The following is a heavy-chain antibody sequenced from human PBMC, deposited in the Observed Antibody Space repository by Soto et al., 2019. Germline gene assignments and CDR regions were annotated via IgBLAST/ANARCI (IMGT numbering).Heavy chain of an antibody. D-gene: IGHD5-12*01. CDR2: FDPEDGET. V-gene: IGHV1-24*01. CDR3: ATGGSGYDSFDY. CDR1: GYTLTELS. J-gene: IGHJ4*02. Sequence: ASVKVSCKASGYTLTELSMHWVRQAPGKGLEWMGGFDPEDGETIYAQKFQGRVTMTEDTSTDTAYMELSSLRSEDTAVYYCATGGSGYDSFDYWGQGTLVTVSS.